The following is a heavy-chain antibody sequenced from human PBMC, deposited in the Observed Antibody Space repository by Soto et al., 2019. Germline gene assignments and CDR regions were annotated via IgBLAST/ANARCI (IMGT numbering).Heavy chain of an antibody. CDR2: ISSSGSTI. D-gene: IGHD1-26*01. J-gene: IGHJ5*02. Sequence: QVQLVESGGGLVKPGGSLRLSCAASGFTFSDYYMSWIRQAPGKGLEWVSYISSSGSTIYYADSVKGRFTISRDNAKNSLYLQMNSLRAEDTAVYYCARVEYRSWELPSEVWFDPWGQGTLVTVSS. CDR3: ARVEYRSWELPSEVWFDP. CDR1: GFTFSDYY. V-gene: IGHV3-11*01.